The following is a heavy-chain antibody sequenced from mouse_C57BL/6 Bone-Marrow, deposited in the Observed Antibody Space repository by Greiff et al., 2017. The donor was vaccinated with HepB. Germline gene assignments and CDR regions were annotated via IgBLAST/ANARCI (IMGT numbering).Heavy chain of an antibody. CDR3: ARYRGGNPYWYFDV. V-gene: IGHV7-3*01. D-gene: IGHD2-1*01. J-gene: IGHJ1*03. Sequence: EVKLVESGGGLVQPGGSLSLSCAASGFTFTDYYMSWVRQPPGKALEWLGFIRNKANGYTTEYSASVKGRFTISRDNSQSILYLQMNALRAEDSATYYCARYRGGNPYWYFDVWGTGTTVTVSS. CDR1: GFTFTDYY. CDR2: IRNKANGYTT.